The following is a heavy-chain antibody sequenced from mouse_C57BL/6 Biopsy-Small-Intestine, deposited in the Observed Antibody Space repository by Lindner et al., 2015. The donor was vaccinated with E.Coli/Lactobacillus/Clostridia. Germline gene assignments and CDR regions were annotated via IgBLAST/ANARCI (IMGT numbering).Heavy chain of an antibody. CDR3: ARYTVTTGRGKCDY. J-gene: IGHJ2*03. D-gene: IGHD2-13*01. Sequence: SVKVSCKASGYTFKTYAINWVRQAPGQGLEWVGWINPYTGDRKYTDNLQDRVTLTTDTSTSTAYMELQSLRSDDTAVYYCARYTVTTGRGKCDYWGQGTRITVSA. CDR2: INPYTGDR. CDR1: GYTFKTYA. V-gene: IGHV1-14*01.